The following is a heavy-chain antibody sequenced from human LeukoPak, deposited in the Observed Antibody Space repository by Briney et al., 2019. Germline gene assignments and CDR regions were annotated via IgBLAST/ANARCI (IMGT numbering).Heavy chain of an antibody. J-gene: IGHJ4*02. D-gene: IGHD3-22*01. CDR1: GFTFSSYS. CDR2: ISSSSRTI. V-gene: IGHV3-48*04. CDR3: ARSNYYDSSGYPSFDN. Sequence: GGSLRLSCAASGFTFSSYSMNWVRQTPGKGLEWISYISSSSRTIYYADSVKGRFTISRDNAKNSLFLQMNSLRAEDTAVYYCARSNYYDSSGYPSFDNWGQGTLVTVSS.